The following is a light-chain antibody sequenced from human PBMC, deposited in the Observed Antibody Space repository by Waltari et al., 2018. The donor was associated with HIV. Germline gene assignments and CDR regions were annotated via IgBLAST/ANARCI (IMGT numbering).Light chain of an antibody. V-gene: IGKV3-15*01. CDR1: RSISSD. CDR3: QQYNNWPPGYT. Sequence: EPVMTPSPATLFVSPGERATLLCRASRSISSDLAWYQQKPGQAPRPLMYDASTRATGIPARFSGSGSGTEFTLTISSLQSEDFAVYYCQQYNNWPPGYTFGQGTKLQIK. J-gene: IGKJ2*01. CDR2: DAS.